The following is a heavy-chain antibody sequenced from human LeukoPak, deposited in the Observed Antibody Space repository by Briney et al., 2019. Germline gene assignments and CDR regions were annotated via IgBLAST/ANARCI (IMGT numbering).Heavy chain of an antibody. CDR3: ARDGSNWDFDY. CDR2: ISANGGST. Sequence: GGSLRLSCAASGFTFSNAWMSWVRQAPGKGLEYLSGISANGGSTYYANSVKGRFTTSRDNSKNTLYLQMGSLRPEDMAVYYCARDGSNWDFDYWGQGTLVTVSS. D-gene: IGHD6-13*01. CDR1: GFTFSNAW. J-gene: IGHJ4*02. V-gene: IGHV3-64*01.